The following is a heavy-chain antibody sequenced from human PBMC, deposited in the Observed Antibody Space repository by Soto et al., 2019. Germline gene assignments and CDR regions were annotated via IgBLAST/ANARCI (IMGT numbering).Heavy chain of an antibody. CDR2: ISNSGST. J-gene: IGHJ4*02. CDR3: ARVLSSSAYLDY. CDR1: GGPISSSGDY. V-gene: IGHV4-39*01. D-gene: IGHD6-19*01. Sequence: SETLSLTCTVTGGPISSSGDYWGWVRQTPGKGLEWIGTISNSGSTYYNPSVMSRVTISVDTSKKQFSLRLISVTAADTAVYYCARVLSSSAYLDYWGQGTLVTVSS.